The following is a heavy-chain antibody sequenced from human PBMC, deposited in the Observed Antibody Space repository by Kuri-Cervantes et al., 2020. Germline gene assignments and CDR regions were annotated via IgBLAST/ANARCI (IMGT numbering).Heavy chain of an antibody. D-gene: IGHD3-10*01. J-gene: IGHJ6*03. V-gene: IGHV1-18*01. CDR3: ATSTLTTVRNFYYYMDV. CDR2: FSPNSGFR. CDR1: GYTFTSYG. Sequence: ASVKVSCKASGYTFTSYGISWVRQAPGQGLEWMGWFSPNSGFRNHLQRFQGRVNMNWDMSTNTDYMELRGQRSDDSAVYYCATSTLTTVRNFYYYMDVWGEGTPVTVSS.